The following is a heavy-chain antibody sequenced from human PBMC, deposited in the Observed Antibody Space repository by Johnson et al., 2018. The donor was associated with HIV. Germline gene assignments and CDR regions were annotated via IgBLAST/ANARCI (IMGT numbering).Heavy chain of an antibody. CDR3: ARDEAASTGAFDI. Sequence: QVQLVESGGGVVQPGRSLRLSCAASGFTFSSYGMHWVRQAAGKGLEWVAVIWYDGSNKYYADSVKGRFTISRDNSKNTLYLQMNSLRAEDTAVYYCARDEAASTGAFDIWGQGTMVTVSS. V-gene: IGHV3-30*19. CDR2: IWYDGSNK. D-gene: IGHD6-13*01. J-gene: IGHJ3*02. CDR1: GFTFSSYG.